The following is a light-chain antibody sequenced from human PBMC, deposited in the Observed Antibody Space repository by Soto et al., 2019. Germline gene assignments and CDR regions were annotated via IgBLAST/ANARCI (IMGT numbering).Light chain of an antibody. CDR3: QQRSNWPGT. Sequence: EIVLTQSPATLSLSPGERATLSCRASQSVRSSLVWYQQQPGQAPSLLIYDASNRATGIPARFSGSGSGTDFALTISSLEPKDFAVYYCQQRSNWPGTFG. J-gene: IGKJ1*01. V-gene: IGKV3-11*01. CDR2: DAS. CDR1: QSVRSS.